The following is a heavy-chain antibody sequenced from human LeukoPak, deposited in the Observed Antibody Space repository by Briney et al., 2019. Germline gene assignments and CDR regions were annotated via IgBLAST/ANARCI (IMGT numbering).Heavy chain of an antibody. CDR2: IYYSGST. D-gene: IGHD2-2*03. V-gene: IGHV4-39*01. Sequence: SETLSLTCTVSGGSISSSSYYWGWIRQPPGKGLEWIGRIYYSGSTYYNPSLKSRVTISVDTSKNQFSLKLSSVTAADPAVYYCARHRVDIVVVPAAIETYYFDYWGQGTLVTVSS. CDR3: ARHRVDIVVVPAAIETYYFDY. J-gene: IGHJ4*02. CDR1: GGSISSSSYY.